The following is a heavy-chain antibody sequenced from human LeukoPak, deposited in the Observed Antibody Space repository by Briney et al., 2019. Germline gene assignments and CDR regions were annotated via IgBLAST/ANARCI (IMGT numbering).Heavy chain of an antibody. CDR3: ARRLRRNYFDY. V-gene: IGHV3-48*03. D-gene: IGHD4-17*01. CDR1: GFTFNNYE. J-gene: IGHJ4*02. Sequence: GGSLRLSCAASGFTFNNYEFNWIRQAPGKGLEWVSFISSSGMTIYYADVVKGRFTISRDNAKNSVFLQMNSLRAEDTAVYYCARRLRRNYFDYWGQGTLVTVSS. CDR2: ISSSGMTI.